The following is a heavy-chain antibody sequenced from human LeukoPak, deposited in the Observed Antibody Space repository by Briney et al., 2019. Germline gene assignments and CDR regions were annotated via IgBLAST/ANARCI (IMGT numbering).Heavy chain of an antibody. CDR3: ARDIIVVVPAAMAGVDWFDP. CDR2: INPNSGGT. V-gene: IGHV1-2*02. Sequence: GASVKVSCKASGYTFTGYYMHWVRQAPGQGLEWMGWINPNSGGTDYAQKFQGRVTMTRDTSISTAYMEPSRLRSDDTAVYYCARDIIVVVPAAMAGVDWFDPWGQGTLVTVSS. D-gene: IGHD2-2*01. CDR1: GYTFTGYY. J-gene: IGHJ5*02.